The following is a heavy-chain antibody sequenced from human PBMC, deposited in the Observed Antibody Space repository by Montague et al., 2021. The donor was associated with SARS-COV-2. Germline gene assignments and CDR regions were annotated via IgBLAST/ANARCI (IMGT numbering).Heavy chain of an antibody. Sequence: SETLSLTCTVSGGSISSSTYYWAWIRQPPGKGLEWIGSIYYRGSTNYNPSLKSRVFISVDTSKKQLSLTLTSVTAADTAAYYCATQEDPSGWIPGPFDFWGQGTLLSVSS. J-gene: IGHJ4*02. CDR3: ATQEDPSGWIPGPFDF. D-gene: IGHD6-19*01. CDR2: IYYRGST. V-gene: IGHV4-39*01. CDR1: GGSISSSTYY.